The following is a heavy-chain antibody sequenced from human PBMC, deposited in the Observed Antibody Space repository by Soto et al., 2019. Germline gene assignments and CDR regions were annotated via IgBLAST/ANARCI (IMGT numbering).Heavy chain of an antibody. CDR2: SYPGDSDT. J-gene: IGHJ5*02. CDR3: ARLRDFRGSYHNWFDP. Sequence: GGSLRLSCKGSGYSFTSYWIGWVRQMPGKGLEWMGISYPGDSDTRYSPSFQGQVTISSDKSNSTAYLQWSSLKASDTAMYYCARLRDFRGSYHNWFDPWGQGTLVTVSS. CDR1: GYSFTSYW. V-gene: IGHV5-51*01. D-gene: IGHD1-26*01.